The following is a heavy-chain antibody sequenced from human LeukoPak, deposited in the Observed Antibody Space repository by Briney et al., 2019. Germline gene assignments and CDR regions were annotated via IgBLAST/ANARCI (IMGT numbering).Heavy chain of an antibody. D-gene: IGHD3-3*01. CDR2: IYYSGST. J-gene: IGHJ5*02. CDR3: ARGESDFWSGYHEGWFDP. CDR1: GGSISSYY. Sequence: SETLSLTCTVSGGSISSYYWSWIRQPPGKGLEWIGYIYYSGSTNYNPSLKSRVTISVDTSKNQFSLKLSSVTAADTAVYYCARGESDFWSGYHEGWFDPWGQGTLVTVSS. V-gene: IGHV4-59*01.